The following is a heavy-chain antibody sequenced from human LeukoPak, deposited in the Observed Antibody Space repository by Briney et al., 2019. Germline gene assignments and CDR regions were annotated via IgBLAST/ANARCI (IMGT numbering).Heavy chain of an antibody. CDR2: IGGGPV. CDR3: AKDSYSHNGIFDALDI. Sequence: GSLRLSCAASGFTFNNYAMTWVRQAPGKGLEWVSTIGGGPVYYADSVKGRFTISRDDSKNTLFLQMNSLRAEDTAIYYCAKDSYSHNGIFDALDIWGQGTMVTVSS. D-gene: IGHD2-8*01. J-gene: IGHJ3*02. CDR1: GFTFNNYA. V-gene: IGHV3-23*01.